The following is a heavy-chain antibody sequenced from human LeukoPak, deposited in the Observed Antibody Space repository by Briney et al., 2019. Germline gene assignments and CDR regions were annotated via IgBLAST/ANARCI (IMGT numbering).Heavy chain of an antibody. CDR1: GFTVSSNY. D-gene: IGHD3-10*01. V-gene: IGHV3-53*01. CDR2: IYSGGST. CDR3: ARYYGSGSMGYYYGMDV. Sequence: GGSLRLSCAASGFTVSSNYMSWVRQAPGKGLEWVSFIYSGGSTYYADSVKGRFTISRDNSKNTLYLQMNSLRAEDTAVYYCARYYGSGSMGYYYGMDVWGKGTTVTVSS. J-gene: IGHJ6*04.